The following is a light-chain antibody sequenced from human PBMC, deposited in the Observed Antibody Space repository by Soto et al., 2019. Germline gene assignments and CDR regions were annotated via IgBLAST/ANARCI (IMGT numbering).Light chain of an antibody. CDR1: QSVSNNY. Sequence: EVVLTQCPGTLSLSPGERATLSCRASQSVSNNYFSWYQQKPDQAPRLLIFGSSESATSLPERFSCSGSGTDFTLTISRLEPEDFAVYYCQQYGSSPPYTFGQGTKLEMK. J-gene: IGKJ2*01. CDR2: GSS. V-gene: IGKV3-20*01. CDR3: QQYGSSPPYT.